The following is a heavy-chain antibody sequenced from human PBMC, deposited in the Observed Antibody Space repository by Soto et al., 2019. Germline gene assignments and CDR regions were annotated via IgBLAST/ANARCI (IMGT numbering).Heavy chain of an antibody. CDR2: IKSKTDGGTT. J-gene: IGHJ4*02. D-gene: IGHD3-3*01. CDR3: TTETRTYYDFWSGYYILDY. CDR1: GFTFSNAW. Sequence: GGSLRLSCAASGFTFSNAWMSWVRQAPGKGLEWVGRIKSKTDGGTTDYAAPVKGRFTISRDDSKNTLYLQMNSLKTEDTAVYYCTTETRTYYDFWSGYYILDYWGQGTLVTVSS. V-gene: IGHV3-15*01.